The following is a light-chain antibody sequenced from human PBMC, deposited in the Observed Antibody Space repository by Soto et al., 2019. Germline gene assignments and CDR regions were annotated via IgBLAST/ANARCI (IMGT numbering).Light chain of an antibody. CDR3: QFYGSSLIT. CDR2: GVY. V-gene: IGKV3-20*01. Sequence: MVLTQSPGTLSLSPVETATLSCKASEIIKTFYFGWYQQKPGQSPRLIINGVYTRASGVPDRFSGRGSGTDFTLTISRLEPEDFAVYYCQFYGSSLITFGQGTRLEIK. CDR1: EIIKTFY. J-gene: IGKJ5*01.